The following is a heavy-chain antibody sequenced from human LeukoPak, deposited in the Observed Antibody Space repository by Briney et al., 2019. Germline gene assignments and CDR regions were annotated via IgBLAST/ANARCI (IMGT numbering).Heavy chain of an antibody. V-gene: IGHV3-7*01. CDR1: GFTFRTYW. CDR3: TRDLVIEPTGDWFDP. Sequence: GGSLRLSCAASGFTFRTYWMAWVRQAPGKGLEWVANIKYDEIEKYYTDSVEGRFTISRDNAKNSLYLQMNSLRYEDTAVYYCTRDLVIEPTGDWFDPWGQGTLVTVSS. D-gene: IGHD2/OR15-2a*01. J-gene: IGHJ5*02. CDR2: IKYDEIEK.